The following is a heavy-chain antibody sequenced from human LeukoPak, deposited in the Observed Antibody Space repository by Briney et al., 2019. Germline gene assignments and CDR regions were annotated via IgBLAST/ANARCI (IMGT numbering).Heavy chain of an antibody. CDR1: GFTFSSYA. CDR3: AREAYGRRFDP. CDR2: ISYDGSNK. D-gene: IGHD3-10*01. J-gene: IGHJ5*02. V-gene: IGHV3-30*04. Sequence: GGSLRLSCAASGFTFSSYAMHGVRQAPGKGLEGVAVISYDGSNKYYADSVKGRFTISRDNSKNTLYLQMNSLRAEDTAVYYCAREAYGRRFDPWGQGTLVTVSS.